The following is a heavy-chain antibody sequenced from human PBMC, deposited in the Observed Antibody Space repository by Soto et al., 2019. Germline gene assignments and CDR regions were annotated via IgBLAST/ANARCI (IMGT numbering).Heavy chain of an antibody. CDR1: GGSFSGYY. D-gene: IGHD1-7*01. CDR2: INHSGST. V-gene: IGHV4-34*01. CDR3: ASSTGTTSVAGWFDP. J-gene: IGHJ5*02. Sequence: SETLSLTFAVYGGSFSGYYWSWIRHPPGKGLEWIGEINHSGSTNYNPSLKSRVTISVDTSKNQFSLKLSSVTAADTAVYYCASSTGTTSVAGWFDPWGQGTLVTVSS.